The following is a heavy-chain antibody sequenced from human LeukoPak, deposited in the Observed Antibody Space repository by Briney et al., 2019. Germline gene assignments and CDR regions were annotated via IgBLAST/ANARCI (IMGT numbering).Heavy chain of an antibody. CDR2: ISGSGGST. J-gene: IGHJ4*02. V-gene: IGHV3-23*01. CDR1: GFTFSTYA. Sequence: GGSLRLSCAASGFTFSTYAMSWVRQAPGKGLEWVSGISGSGGSTYYTDSVKGRFTISRDNSKNTLYLQMNSLRAEDTAVYYCARGQEWYYDSSGYYERYWGQGTLVTVSS. CDR3: ARGQEWYYDSSGYYERY. D-gene: IGHD3-22*01.